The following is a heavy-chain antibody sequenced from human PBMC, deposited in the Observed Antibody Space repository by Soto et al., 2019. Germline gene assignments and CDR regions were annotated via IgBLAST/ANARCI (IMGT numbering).Heavy chain of an antibody. D-gene: IGHD4-17*01. CDR3: ARDYGGNPVGYYGMDV. J-gene: IGHJ6*02. Sequence: QVQLVQSRAEVKKPGSSVKVSCKASGGTFSSYAISWVRQAPGQGLEWMGGIIPIFGTANYAQKFQGRVTITADESTSTAYMELSSLRSEDTAVYYCARDYGGNPVGYYGMDVWGQGTTVTVSS. V-gene: IGHV1-69*12. CDR2: IIPIFGTA. CDR1: GGTFSSYA.